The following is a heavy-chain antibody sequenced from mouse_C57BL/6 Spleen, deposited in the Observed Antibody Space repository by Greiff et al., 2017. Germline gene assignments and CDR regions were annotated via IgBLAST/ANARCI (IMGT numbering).Heavy chain of an antibody. Sequence: VQLQQSGTVLARPGASVKMSCKTSGYTFTSYWMHWVKQRPGQGLEWIGAIYPGNSDTSYNQKFKGKAKLTAVTSASTAYMELSSLTNGDSAVYYCTAYYYGRLRGMDYWGQGTSVTVSS. CDR3: TAYYYGRLRGMDY. CDR2: IYPGNSDT. CDR1: GYTFTSYW. D-gene: IGHD1-1*01. V-gene: IGHV1-5*01. J-gene: IGHJ4*01.